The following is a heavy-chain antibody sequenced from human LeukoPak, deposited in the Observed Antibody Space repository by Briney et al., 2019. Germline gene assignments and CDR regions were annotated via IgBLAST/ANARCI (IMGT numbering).Heavy chain of an antibody. CDR2: IYYSGST. D-gene: IGHD6-19*01. CDR3: ARDGYTSAWQPFDY. J-gene: IGHJ4*02. Sequence: PSETLSLTCTASGGSMCSYYWSWLRQPPGKGLEWVGYIYYSGSTNYNPSLKSRVTISVDTSKNHFSLKVTSVTAADTAVYYCARDGYTSAWQPFDYWGQGTLVTVSS. V-gene: IGHV4-59*01. CDR1: GGSMCSYY.